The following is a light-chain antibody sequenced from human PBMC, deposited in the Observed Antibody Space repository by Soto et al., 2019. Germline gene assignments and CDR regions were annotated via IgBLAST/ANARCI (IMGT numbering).Light chain of an antibody. CDR3: SSYTASNTRQVV. J-gene: IGLJ1*01. V-gene: IGLV2-14*01. Sequence: QSALTQPASVSGSPGQSITISCTGTSSDVGGYNYVSWYQQHPGKAPRFVIYDVTNLPSGVSNRFSGSKSGNTASLTISGLQAEDEADYYCSSYTASNTRQVVFGTGTKVTVL. CDR1: SSDVGGYNY. CDR2: DVT.